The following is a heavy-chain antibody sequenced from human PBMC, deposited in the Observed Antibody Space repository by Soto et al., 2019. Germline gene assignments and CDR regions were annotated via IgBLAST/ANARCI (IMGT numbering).Heavy chain of an antibody. CDR3: AREIVTAGGNNYFDP. CDR2: VYHTGDT. J-gene: IGHJ5*02. V-gene: IGHV4-4*02. Sequence: SETLSLTCGVSGGTVASSHWWSWVRQSPGGGLEWIGNVYHTGDTSFNPSLQSRVTISVDKSNNQFSLRLNSLTAADTAVYFCAREIVTAGGNNYFDPWGPGTLVTVS. CDR1: GGTVASSHW. D-gene: IGHD2-21*02.